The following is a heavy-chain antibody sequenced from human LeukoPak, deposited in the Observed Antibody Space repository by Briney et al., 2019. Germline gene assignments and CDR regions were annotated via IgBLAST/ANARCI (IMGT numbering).Heavy chain of an antibody. CDR1: GFTFSSYA. J-gene: IGHJ4*02. CDR3: VKGRCSGSSCYGGDY. CDR2: ITSNGGST. D-gene: IGHD2-2*01. Sequence: GGSLRLSCSASGFTFSSYAMNWVRQAPGKGLEYVSAITSNGGSTCYADSVKGRFTISRDNSKNTLYLQMSSLRAEDRAVYYCVKGRCSGSSCYGGDYWGQGTLVTVSS. V-gene: IGHV3-64D*06.